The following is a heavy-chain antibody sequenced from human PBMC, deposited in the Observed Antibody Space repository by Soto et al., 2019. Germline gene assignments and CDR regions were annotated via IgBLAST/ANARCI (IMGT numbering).Heavy chain of an antibody. V-gene: IGHV3-23*01. J-gene: IGHJ6*02. CDR3: AKDVGIAAAGTNYYYGMDV. Sequence: GSLRLSCAASGFTFSSYAMSWVRQAPGKGLEWVSVISGSGGSTYYADSVKGRFTISRDNSKNTLYLQMNSLRAEDTAVYYCAKDVGIAAAGTNYYYGMDVWGQGTTVTVSS. CDR1: GFTFSSYA. CDR2: ISGSGGST. D-gene: IGHD6-13*01.